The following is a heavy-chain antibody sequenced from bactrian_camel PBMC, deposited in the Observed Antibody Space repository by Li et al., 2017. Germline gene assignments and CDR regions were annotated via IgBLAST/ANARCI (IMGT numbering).Heavy chain of an antibody. J-gene: IGHJ4*01. Sequence: HVQLVESGGGSVQAGESLTLSCAVSGNSDGSRCIGWFRQAPGKEREAVASITGGGSTYSAPAVKGRSTISRANDENTVYLQMNSLKPEDTAMYYCAVDRGDIWNTGGGRIRACIRGVDEANFGNWGQGTQVTVS. CDR1: GNSDGSRC. D-gene: IGHD6*01. CDR2: ITGGGST. V-gene: IGHV3S53*01. CDR3: AVDRGDIWNTGGGRIRACIRGVDEANFGN.